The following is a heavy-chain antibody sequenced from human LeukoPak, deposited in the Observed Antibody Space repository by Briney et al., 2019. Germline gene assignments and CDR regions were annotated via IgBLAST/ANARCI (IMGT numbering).Heavy chain of an antibody. CDR3: ASHPMGSGSRALDY. CDR2: INPSGGST. J-gene: IGHJ4*02. CDR1: GYTFTIYY. D-gene: IGHD6-19*01. V-gene: IGHV1-46*01. Sequence: ASVTVSCTASGYTFTIYYMHWVRQAPGQGLEWMGIINPSGGSTSYAQKFQGRVTMTRDTSTSTVYMELSSLRSEDTAVYYCASHPMGSGSRALDYWGQGTLVTVSS.